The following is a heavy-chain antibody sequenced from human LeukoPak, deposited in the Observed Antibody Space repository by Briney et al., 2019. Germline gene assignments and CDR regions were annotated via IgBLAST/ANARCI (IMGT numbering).Heavy chain of an antibody. CDR1: GFTFSSYG. CDR3: ARETDYGDGYDY. J-gene: IGHJ4*02. Sequence: GGSLRLSCAASGFTFSSYGMSWVRQAPGKGLEGVANIKQDGSEKYYVDSVKGRFTISRDNAKNSLYLQMNSLRAEDTAVYYCARETDYGDGYDYWGQGTLVTVSS. CDR2: IKQDGSEK. V-gene: IGHV3-7*01. D-gene: IGHD4-17*01.